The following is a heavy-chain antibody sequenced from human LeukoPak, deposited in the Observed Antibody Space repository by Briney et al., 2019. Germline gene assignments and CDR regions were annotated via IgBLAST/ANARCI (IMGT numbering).Heavy chain of an antibody. V-gene: IGHV4-34*01. Sequence: SETLSLTCAVYGGSFSGYYWSWIRQPPGKGLEWNGEINHSGSTNYNPSLKSRVTISVDTSKNQFSLKLSSVTAADTAVYYCARRGRSSSWRTFGWFDPWGQGTLVTVSS. CDR2: INHSGST. CDR3: ARRGRSSSWRTFGWFDP. D-gene: IGHD6-13*01. CDR1: GGSFSGYY. J-gene: IGHJ5*02.